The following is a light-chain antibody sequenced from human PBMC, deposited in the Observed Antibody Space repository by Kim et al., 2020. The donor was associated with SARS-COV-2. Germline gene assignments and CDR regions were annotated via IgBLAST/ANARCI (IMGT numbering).Light chain of an antibody. V-gene: IGKV3-20*01. CDR2: GAF. J-gene: IGKJ2*01. CDR1: QNIRNNY. Sequence: SPGERATLSCRASQNIRNNYLAWYQQKPGQAPRLLIFGAFNRASGIPERFSGSGSGTEFTLSISRLEPEDFAVYYCQQYGNSLYTFGPGTKLEI. CDR3: QQYGNSLYT.